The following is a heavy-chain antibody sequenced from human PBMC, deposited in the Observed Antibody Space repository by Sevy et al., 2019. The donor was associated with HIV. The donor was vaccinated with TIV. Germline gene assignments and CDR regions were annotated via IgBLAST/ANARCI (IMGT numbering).Heavy chain of an antibody. Sequence: GGSLRLSCAASGFTFSSFAMHWVRQAPGKGLEWVAVISYDGCNKYYPDSVKGRFTIYRDNAKKTLYQQMNRLRPEDRAVYLCAILGVDCVSTNCYGMRSLSFDFWGQGTLVTVSS. CDR2: ISYDGCNK. D-gene: IGHD2-2*01. V-gene: IGHV3-30-3*01. CDR3: AILGVDCVSTNCYGMRSLSFDF. J-gene: IGHJ4*02. CDR1: GFTFSSFA.